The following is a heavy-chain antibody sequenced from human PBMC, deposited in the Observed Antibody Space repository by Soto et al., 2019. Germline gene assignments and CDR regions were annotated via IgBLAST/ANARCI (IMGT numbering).Heavy chain of an antibody. J-gene: IGHJ6*02. CDR1: GGSITSSSYY. CDR2: IYYSGST. D-gene: IGHD3-9*01. Sequence: PSETLSLTCTVSGGSITSSSYYWGWIHQPPGKGLEWIGNIYYSGSTYYNPSLKSRVTISVDTSKNQFSLKLSSVTAADTAVYYCARGSVLRYFDWLLPGLDYYGMDVWGQGTTVT. CDR3: ARGSVLRYFDWLLPGLDYYGMDV. V-gene: IGHV4-39*01.